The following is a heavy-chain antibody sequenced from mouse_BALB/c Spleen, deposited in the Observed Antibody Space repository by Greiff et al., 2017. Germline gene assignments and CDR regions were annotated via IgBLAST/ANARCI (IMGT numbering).Heavy chain of an antibody. CDR2: IYPGDGDT. J-gene: IGHJ3*01. D-gene: IGHD2-1*01. CDR3: ARMGYGNYGWFAY. Sequence: VMLVESGPELVKPGASVKISCKASGYAFSSSWMNWVKQRPGQGLEWIGRIYPGDGDTNYNGKLKGKATLTADKSSSTAYMQLSSLTSVDSAVYFCARMGYGNYGWFAYWGQGTLVTVSA. CDR1: GYAFSSSW. V-gene: IGHV1-82*01.